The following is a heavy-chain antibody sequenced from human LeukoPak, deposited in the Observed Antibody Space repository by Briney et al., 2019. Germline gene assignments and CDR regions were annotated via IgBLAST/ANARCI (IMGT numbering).Heavy chain of an antibody. V-gene: IGHV3-30*03. CDR1: GFIFSNFG. CDR3: ARDIVVVTGYGMDV. J-gene: IGHJ6*02. Sequence: GGSLRLSCAASGFIFSNFGMHWVRQAPGKGLEWVAVISYDGSNKYYADSVKGRFTISRDNSKNTLYLQMNSLRAEDTAVYYCARDIVVVTGYGMDVWGQGTTVTVSS. D-gene: IGHD2-21*02. CDR2: ISYDGSNK.